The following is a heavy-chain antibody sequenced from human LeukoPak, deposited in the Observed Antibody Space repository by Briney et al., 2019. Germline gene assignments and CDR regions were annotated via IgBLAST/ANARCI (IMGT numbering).Heavy chain of an antibody. CDR3: ARGVYGDYEDYYYFGLDV. CDR2: IKSKTEGGTT. J-gene: IGHJ6*02. CDR1: GITFRIAW. Sequence: GGSLRLSCAASGITFRIAWMSWVRQAPGKGLEWVGRIKSKTEGGTTDYAAPVKGRFTISRDDSKNTLFLQMNSLRAEDTAMYYCARGVYGDYEDYYYFGLDVWGQGTTVTVSS. D-gene: IGHD4-17*01. V-gene: IGHV3-15*01.